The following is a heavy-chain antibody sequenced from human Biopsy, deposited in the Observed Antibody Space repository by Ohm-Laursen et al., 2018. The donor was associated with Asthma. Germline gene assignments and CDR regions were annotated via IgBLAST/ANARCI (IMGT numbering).Heavy chain of an antibody. J-gene: IGHJ3*02. V-gene: IGHV1-3*01. Sequence: ASVKVSCKVSGCTFINYAIHWVRQAPGQRLEWMGWINAGNGNTKYSQKFQGRVTISRDTSASTAYMDLSSLRSEDTAVYYCARTYYDFLTGQVHDAFAMWGQGTMVTVSS. CDR3: ARTYYDFLTGQVHDAFAM. CDR1: GCTFINYA. CDR2: INAGNGNT. D-gene: IGHD3-9*01.